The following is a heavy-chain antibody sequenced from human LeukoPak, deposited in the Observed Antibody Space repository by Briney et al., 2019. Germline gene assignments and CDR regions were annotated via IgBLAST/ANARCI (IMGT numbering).Heavy chain of an antibody. CDR3: ARDAYYYDSGGYYQLDY. D-gene: IGHD3-22*01. CDR2: MNPNSGNT. J-gene: IGHJ4*02. V-gene: IGHV1-8*01. Sequence: ASVKVSCKASGYTFTSYDINWVRQATGQGLEWMGWMNPNSGNTGYAQKFQGRVTMTRNTSISTAYMELSSLRSEDTAVYYCARDAYYYDSGGYYQLDYWGQGTLVTVSS. CDR1: GYTFTSYD.